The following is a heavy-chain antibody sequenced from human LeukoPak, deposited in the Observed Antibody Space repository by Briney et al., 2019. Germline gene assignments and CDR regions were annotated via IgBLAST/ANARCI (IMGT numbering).Heavy chain of an antibody. CDR1: GFTYSSYS. CDR2: ISSSSTI. J-gene: IGHJ4*02. Sequence: GGSLRLSCAASGFTYSSYSMNWVRQAPGKGLEWVSYISSSSTIYYADSVKGRFTISRDNAKNSLYLQMNSLRAEDTAVYYCARGYSSSWNDWGQGTLVTVSS. V-gene: IGHV3-48*01. CDR3: ARGYSSSWND. D-gene: IGHD6-13*01.